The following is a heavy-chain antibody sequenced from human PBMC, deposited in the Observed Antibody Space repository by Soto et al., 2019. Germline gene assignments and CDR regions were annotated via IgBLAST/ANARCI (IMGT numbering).Heavy chain of an antibody. CDR1: GYTFTSYG. CDR2: ISAYNGNT. Sequence: ASVKVSCKASGYTFTSYGISWVRQAPGQGLEWMGWISAYNGNTNYAQKLQGRVTMTTDTSTSTAYMGLRSLRSDDTAVYYCARVGRRAGYSYGYRYYYYGMDVWGQGSTVTVSS. D-gene: IGHD5-18*01. V-gene: IGHV1-18*01. J-gene: IGHJ6*02. CDR3: ARVGRRAGYSYGYRYYYYGMDV.